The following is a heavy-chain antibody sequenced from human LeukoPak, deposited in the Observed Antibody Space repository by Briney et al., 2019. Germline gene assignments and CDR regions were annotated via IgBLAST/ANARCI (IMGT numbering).Heavy chain of an antibody. CDR3: ARGGYSSSCLDY. CDR1: GFTFSSYG. CDR2: ISSSSSYI. Sequence: GGSLRLSCAASGFTFSSYGMHWVRQAPGKGLEWVSSISSSSSYIYYADSVKGRFTISRDNAKNSLYLQMNSLRAEDTAVYYCARGGYSSSCLDYWGQGTLVTVSS. V-gene: IGHV3-21*01. D-gene: IGHD6-13*01. J-gene: IGHJ4*02.